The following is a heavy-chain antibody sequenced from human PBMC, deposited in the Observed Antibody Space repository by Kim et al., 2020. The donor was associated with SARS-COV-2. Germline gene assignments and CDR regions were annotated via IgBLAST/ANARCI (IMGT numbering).Heavy chain of an antibody. V-gene: IGHV4-34*01. J-gene: IGHJ5*02. CDR1: GGSFSGYY. CDR3: ARANGYCSSTSCRNWFDP. CDR2: INHSGST. Sequence: SETLSLTCAVYGGSFSGYYWSWIRQPPGKGLEWIGEINHSGSTNYNPSLKSRVTISVDTSKNQFSLKLSSVTAADTAVYYCARANGYCSSTSCRNWFDPWGQGTLVTVSS. D-gene: IGHD2-2*01.